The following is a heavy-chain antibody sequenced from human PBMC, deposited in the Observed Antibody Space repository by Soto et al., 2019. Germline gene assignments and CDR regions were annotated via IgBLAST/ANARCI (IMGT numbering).Heavy chain of an antibody. J-gene: IGHJ4*02. CDR1: GFTFSSYG. V-gene: IGHV3-30*18. CDR3: AKDHGSGSHYNGYLFAY. Sequence: HPGGSLRLSCAASGFTFSSYGMHWVRQAPGKGLEWVAVISYDGSNKYYADSVKGRFTISRDNSKNTLYLQMNSLRAEDTAVYYCAKDHGSGSHYNGYLFAYWGQGTLGTFSS. CDR2: ISYDGSNK. D-gene: IGHD3-10*01.